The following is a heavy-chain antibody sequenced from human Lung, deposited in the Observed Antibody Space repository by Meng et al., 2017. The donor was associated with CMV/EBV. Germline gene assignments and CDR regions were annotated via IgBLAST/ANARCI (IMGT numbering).Heavy chain of an antibody. CDR2: VSHHGRNK. V-gene: IGHV3-30*04. D-gene: IGHD6-13*01. CDR3: ARARATGTDTSSPES. J-gene: IGHJ1*01. CDR1: GSPFRSYA. Sequence: GGPXRSXFPALGSPFRSYAMHGSRQAPGKGLEWVAVVSHHGRNKYYADSVKGRFTISRDNSKNTPYQNMKSLRAEDSAVFYCARARATGTDTSSPESRGQGTXVNGAS.